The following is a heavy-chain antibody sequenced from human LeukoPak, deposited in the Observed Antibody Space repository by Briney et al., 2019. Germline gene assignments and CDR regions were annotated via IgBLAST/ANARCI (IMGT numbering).Heavy chain of an antibody. V-gene: IGHV4-39*07. Sequence: PSETLSLTCTVSGGSISSSSYYWGWIRQPPGKGLEWIGSIYYSGSTNYNPSLKSRVTISVDTSKNQFSLKLSSVTAADTAVYYCARRFRGGRLFDYWGQGTLVTVSS. CDR3: ARRFRGGRLFDY. J-gene: IGHJ4*02. CDR1: GGSISSSSYY. CDR2: IYYSGST. D-gene: IGHD2-15*01.